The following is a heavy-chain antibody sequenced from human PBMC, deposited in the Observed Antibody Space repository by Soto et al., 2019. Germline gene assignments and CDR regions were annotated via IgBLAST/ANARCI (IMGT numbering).Heavy chain of an antibody. V-gene: IGHV1-69*01. CDR2: IIPIFGTA. Sequence: QVQLVQSGAEVKKPGSSVKVSCKASGGTFSSYAISWVRQAPGQGLEWMGGIIPIFGTANYAQKFQGRVTITADESTSTAYMELSSLRSEDTAVYYCARSALYYDSSGYRRETQLYYYGMDVWGQGTTVTVSS. J-gene: IGHJ6*02. CDR1: GGTFSSYA. D-gene: IGHD3-22*01. CDR3: ARSALYYDSSGYRRETQLYYYGMDV.